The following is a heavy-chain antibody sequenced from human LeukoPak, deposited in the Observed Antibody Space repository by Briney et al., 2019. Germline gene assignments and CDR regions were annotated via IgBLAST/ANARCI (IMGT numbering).Heavy chain of an antibody. D-gene: IGHD6-13*01. CDR1: GFTFSSYG. J-gene: IGHJ6*02. CDR3: ARAGPIAAAGTTFYYYYGMDV. V-gene: IGHV3-33*01. CDR2: IWYDGSNK. Sequence: GGSPRLSCAASGFTFSSYGMHWVRQAPGKGLEWVAVIWYDGSNKYYADSVKGRFTISRDNSKNTLYLQMNSLRAEDTAVYYCARAGPIAAAGTTFYYYYGMDVWGQGTTVTVSS.